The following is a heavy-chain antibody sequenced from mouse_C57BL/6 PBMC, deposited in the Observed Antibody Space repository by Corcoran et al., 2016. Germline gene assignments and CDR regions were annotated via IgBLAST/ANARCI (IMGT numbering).Heavy chain of an antibody. V-gene: IGHV1-81*01. CDR1: GYTFTSYG. Sequence: QVQLQQSGAELARPGASVKLSCKASGYTFTSYGISWVKQRTGQGLEWIGEIYPRSGNTYYNEKFKGKATLTADKSSSTAYMELRSLTSEDSAVYFCARGDYYGSSYGTGYFDVWGTGTTVTVSS. J-gene: IGHJ1*03. CDR3: ARGDYYGSSYGTGYFDV. CDR2: IYPRSGNT. D-gene: IGHD1-1*01.